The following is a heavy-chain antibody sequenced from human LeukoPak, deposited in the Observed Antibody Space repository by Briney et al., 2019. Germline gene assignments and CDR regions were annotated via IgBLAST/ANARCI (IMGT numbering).Heavy chain of an antibody. Sequence: PGGSLRLSCAASGFTFNNYWMSWVRQSAGKGLEWLANINQEGSEKIYVDSVKGRFTISRDNAKNTLYLQMNSLRAEDTAVYYCARDWYYAIDFWGRGALVAVSS. D-gene: IGHD2/OR15-2a*01. V-gene: IGHV3-7*01. CDR2: INQEGSEK. J-gene: IGHJ2*01. CDR3: ARDWYYAIDF. CDR1: GFTFNNYW.